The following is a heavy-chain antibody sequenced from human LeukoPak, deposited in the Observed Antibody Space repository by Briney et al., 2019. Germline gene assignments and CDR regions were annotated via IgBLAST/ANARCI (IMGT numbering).Heavy chain of an antibody. Sequence: SETLSLTCTVSGGSISSYYWSWIRQPPGKGLEWIGYIYHSGSTYYNPSLKSRVTISVDRSKNQFSLKLSSVTAADTAVYYCATIRDYYYYGMDVWGQGTTVTVSS. CDR2: IYHSGST. J-gene: IGHJ6*02. CDR1: GGSISSYY. CDR3: ATIRDYYYYGMDV. V-gene: IGHV4-59*04.